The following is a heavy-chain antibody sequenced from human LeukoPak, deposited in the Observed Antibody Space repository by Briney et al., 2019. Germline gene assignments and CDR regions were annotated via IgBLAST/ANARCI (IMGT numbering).Heavy chain of an antibody. CDR3: ARDLWFGEFQADY. CDR2: ITSRSSSI. Sequence: GGSLRLSCAASGFTFNTYIMTWVRQAPEKGLEWVSSITSRSSSIYYADSVKGRFTISRDNAKNSLYLHMHSLRAEDTAVYYCARDLWFGEFQADYWGQGTLVTVSS. V-gene: IGHV3-21*01. J-gene: IGHJ4*02. D-gene: IGHD3-10*01. CDR1: GFTFNTYI.